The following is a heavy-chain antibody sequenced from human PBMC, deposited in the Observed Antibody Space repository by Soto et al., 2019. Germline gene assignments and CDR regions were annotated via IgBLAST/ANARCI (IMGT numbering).Heavy chain of an antibody. J-gene: IGHJ3*02. V-gene: IGHV2-70*11. CDR2: IDWDDDK. Sequence: GSGPTLVNPTQTLTLTCTFSGFSLSTSGMCVSWIRQPPGKALEWLARIDWDDDKYYSTSLKTRLTISKDTSKNQVVLTMTNMDPVDTATYYCARTQIPYYYDSSGYYYPGAFDIWGQGTMVTVS. CDR1: GFSLSTSGMC. CDR3: ARTQIPYYYDSSGYYYPGAFDI. D-gene: IGHD3-22*01.